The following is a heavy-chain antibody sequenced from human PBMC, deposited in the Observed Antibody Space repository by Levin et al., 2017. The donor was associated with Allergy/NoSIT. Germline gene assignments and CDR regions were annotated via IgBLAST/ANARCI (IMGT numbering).Heavy chain of an antibody. CDR1: GGSISSGGYS. J-gene: IGHJ5*02. Sequence: SETLSLTCAVSGGSISSGGYSWSWLRQPPGKGLEWIGNIYLSGSTNDNPSLKSRVTMSVDRSKNQFSLKLSYVTAADTAVYFCARSSSLEYFDPWGQGTLVTGSS. CDR2: IYLSGST. D-gene: IGHD3-3*01. CDR3: ARSSSLEYFDP. V-gene: IGHV4-30-2*01.